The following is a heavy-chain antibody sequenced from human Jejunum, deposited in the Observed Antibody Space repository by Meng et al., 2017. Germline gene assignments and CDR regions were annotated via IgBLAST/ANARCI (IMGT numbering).Heavy chain of an antibody. J-gene: IGHJ4*02. V-gene: IGHV3-23*04. CDR2: FTGSNNT. Sequence: EVQLVEFGGGLVQPGGSLRLSCAASGFTFSGVSMSWVRQAPGKGLEWISVFTGSNNTYYADSVKGRFTVSRDDSKNTLFLQMNSLRGEDTAVYYCARLVKSWGQGTLVTVSS. CDR3: ARLVKS. D-gene: IGHD4-23*01. CDR1: GFTFSGVS.